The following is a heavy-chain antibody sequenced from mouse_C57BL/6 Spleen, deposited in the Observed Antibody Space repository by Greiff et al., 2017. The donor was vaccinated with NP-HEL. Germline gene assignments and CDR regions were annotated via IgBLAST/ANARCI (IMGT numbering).Heavy chain of an antibody. Sequence: QVQLQQPGAELVRPGTSVKLSCKASGYTFTSYWMHWVKQRPGQGLEWIGVIDPSDSYTNYNQKFKGKATLTVDTSSSTAYMQLSSLTSEDSAVYDCARFTTVGASHGYFDGWGTGTTVTVSS. CDR3: ARFTTVGASHGYFDG. D-gene: IGHD1-1*01. CDR1: GYTFTSYW. V-gene: IGHV1-59*01. CDR2: IDPSDSYT. J-gene: IGHJ1*03.